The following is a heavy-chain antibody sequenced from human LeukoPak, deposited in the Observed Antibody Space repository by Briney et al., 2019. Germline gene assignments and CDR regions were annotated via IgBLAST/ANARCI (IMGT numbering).Heavy chain of an antibody. J-gene: IGHJ4*02. D-gene: IGHD3-10*01. CDR1: GFTFSSYA. Sequence: GGSLRLSCAASGFTFSSYAMSWVRQAPGKGLEWVSAISGSGGSTYYADSVKGRFTISRDNSKNTLYLQMNSLRAEDTAVYYCAKGVGYYGSGSYHFDYWGQGTLVTVSS. CDR3: AKGVGYYGSGSYHFDY. CDR2: ISGSGGST. V-gene: IGHV3-23*01.